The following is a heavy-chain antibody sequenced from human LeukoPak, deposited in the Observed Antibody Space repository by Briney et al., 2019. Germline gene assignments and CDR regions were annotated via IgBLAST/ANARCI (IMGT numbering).Heavy chain of an antibody. CDR2: IYYSGST. J-gene: IGHJ6*03. V-gene: IGHV4-39*01. CDR1: GGSISSSSYY. D-gene: IGHD1-26*01. CDR3: ARHGVEATPDYYYMDV. Sequence: SETLSLTCTVSGGSISSSSYYWGWIRQPPGKGREWIGSIYYSGSTYYNPSLKSRVTISVDTSKNQFSLKLSSVTAADTAVYYCARHGVEATPDYYYMDVWGKGTTVTVSS.